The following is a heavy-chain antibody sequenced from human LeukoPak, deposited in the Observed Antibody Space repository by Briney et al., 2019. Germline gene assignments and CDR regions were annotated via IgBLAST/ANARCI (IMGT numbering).Heavy chain of an antibody. Sequence: PGGSLRLSCAASGFTFSSYSMNWVRQAPGKGLEWVSSISSSSSYIYYADSVKGRFTISRDNAKNSLYLQMNSLRAEDTAVYYCTTDYRQLWLGELSNDAFDIWGQGTMVTVSS. V-gene: IGHV3-21*01. CDR1: GFTFSSYS. CDR2: ISSSSSYI. CDR3: TTDYRQLWLGELSNDAFDI. J-gene: IGHJ3*02. D-gene: IGHD3-10*01.